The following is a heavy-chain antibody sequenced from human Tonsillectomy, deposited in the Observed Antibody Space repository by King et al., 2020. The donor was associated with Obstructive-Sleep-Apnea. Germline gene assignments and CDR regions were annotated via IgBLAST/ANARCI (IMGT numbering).Heavy chain of an antibody. J-gene: IGHJ4*02. Sequence: VQLVESGGGLVQPGGSLRLSCAASGFTFRTSWMHWVRQAPGKGLVWVSRINSDGSSTIYASFVKVRFTISRDNAKNTLYLQMNSLRAEDTAVYYCARDRGGAGPTTTDYWGQGTLVTVSS. D-gene: IGHD1-26*01. CDR1: GFTFRTSW. CDR3: ARDRGGAGPTTTDY. CDR2: INSDGSST. V-gene: IGHV3-74*01.